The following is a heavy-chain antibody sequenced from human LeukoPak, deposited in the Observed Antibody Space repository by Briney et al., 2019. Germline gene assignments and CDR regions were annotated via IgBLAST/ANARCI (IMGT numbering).Heavy chain of an antibody. CDR1: GFTFNTYA. V-gene: IGHV3-23*01. Sequence: PGASLRLSCAASGFTFNTYAMSWVRQAAGKGLDWVSGISNSASYTYYADSVRGRFTISSDNSKNTLFLQMNSLRGEGAAIYYLAKDYSCVNWGQGTLVTVPS. CDR3: AKDYSCVN. J-gene: IGHJ4*02. D-gene: IGHD4-11*01. CDR2: ISNSASYT.